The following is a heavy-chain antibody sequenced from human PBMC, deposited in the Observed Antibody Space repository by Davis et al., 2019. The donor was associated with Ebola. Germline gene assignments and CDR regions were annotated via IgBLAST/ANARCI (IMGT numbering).Heavy chain of an antibody. CDR1: GFTFSSYG. Sequence: GGSLRLSCAASGFTFSSYGMHWVRQAPGKGLEWVAFIRYDGSNKYYVDSVKGRFTISRDNAKNSLYLQMNSLRAEDTAVYYCAREWRLLPLNWGQGTLVTVSS. CDR2: IRYDGSNK. J-gene: IGHJ4*02. CDR3: AREWRLLPLN. D-gene: IGHD3-22*01. V-gene: IGHV3-30*02.